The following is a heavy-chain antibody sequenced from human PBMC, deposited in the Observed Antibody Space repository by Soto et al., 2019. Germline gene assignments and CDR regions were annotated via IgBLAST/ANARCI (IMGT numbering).Heavy chain of an antibody. CDR2: IYWDDDK. CDR3: AHRTTTLTWSFDP. D-gene: IGHD4-17*01. J-gene: IGHJ5*02. V-gene: IGHV2-5*02. Sequence: QITLKESGPPLVKPTQTLTLTCTFSGFSLTTSGVGVGWIRQPPGKALEWLALIYWDDDKRYSPSLKSRLTITKDTSKILVVLTMTNMAPAATSTYFCAHRTTTLTWSFDPWGQGALVSVSS. CDR1: GFSLTTSGVG.